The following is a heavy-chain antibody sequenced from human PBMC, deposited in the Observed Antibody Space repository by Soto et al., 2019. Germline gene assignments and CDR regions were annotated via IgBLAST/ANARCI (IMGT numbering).Heavy chain of an antibody. Sequence: SVKVSCTASGGTFSSYAISWVRQAPGQGLEWMGGIIPIFGTANYAQKFQGRVTITADGSTSTAYMELSSLRSEDTAVYYCARLYYYGSGSKKNEFDYWGQGTLVTVSS. J-gene: IGHJ4*02. V-gene: IGHV1-69*13. CDR3: ARLYYYGSGSKKNEFDY. D-gene: IGHD3-10*01. CDR1: GGTFSSYA. CDR2: IIPIFGTA.